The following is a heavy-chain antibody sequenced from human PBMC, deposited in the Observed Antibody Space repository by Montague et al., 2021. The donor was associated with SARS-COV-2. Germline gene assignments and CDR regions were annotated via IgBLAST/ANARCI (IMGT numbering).Heavy chain of an antibody. CDR1: GGSTGSGGYC. V-gene: IGHV4-31*03. Sequence: TLSLTCTVSGGSTGSGGYCWNWIRQYPGKGLEWIGYIYNSGTTSYSPSLRSRATISIDTSKNLFSLKLTSVTAADTAVYYCARTVLYSGYDYSWFDPWGQGTPVTVSS. D-gene: IGHD5-12*01. J-gene: IGHJ5*02. CDR2: IYNSGTT. CDR3: ARTVLYSGYDYSWFDP.